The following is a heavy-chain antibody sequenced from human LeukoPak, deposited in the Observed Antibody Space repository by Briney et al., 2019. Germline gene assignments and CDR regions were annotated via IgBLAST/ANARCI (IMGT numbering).Heavy chain of an antibody. J-gene: IGHJ5*02. CDR2: VNHSGST. CDR1: GGSFSGYF. V-gene: IGHV4-34*01. Sequence: SETLSLTCAVSGGSFSGYFWYWIRQPPGKGLEWIGEVNHSGSTNYNPSLKSRVTISVDTSKNQFSLKLSSVTAADTAVYYCARGSVATARDWFDPWGQGTLVTVSS. CDR3: ARGSVATARDWFDP. D-gene: IGHD5-12*01.